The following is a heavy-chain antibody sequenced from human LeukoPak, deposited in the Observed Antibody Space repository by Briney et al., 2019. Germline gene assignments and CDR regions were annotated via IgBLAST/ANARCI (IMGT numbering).Heavy chain of an antibody. CDR1: GFTFDDYA. Sequence: PGRSLRLSCAASGFTFDDYAMHWVRQAPGKGLEWVSVIYSGGSTYYADSVKGRFTISRDNSKNTLYLQMNSLRAEDTAVYYCARGYYDSSGYPDAFDIWGQGTMVTVSS. D-gene: IGHD3-22*01. CDR3: ARGYYDSSGYPDAFDI. CDR2: IYSGGST. V-gene: IGHV3-66*01. J-gene: IGHJ3*02.